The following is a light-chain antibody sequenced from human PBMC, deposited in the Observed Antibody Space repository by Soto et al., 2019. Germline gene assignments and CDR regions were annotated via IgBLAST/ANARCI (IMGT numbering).Light chain of an antibody. J-gene: IGLJ1*01. CDR1: SSDAGSYNR. V-gene: IGLV2-18*02. Sequence: QSALTRPPSVSGSPGQSVTISCTGTSSDAGSYNRVSWYQQPPGTAPKLMIYEVSNRPSGVPDRFSGSKSGNTASLTISGLQPEDEADYYCNSYTSSNTYVFGTGTRSPS. CDR2: EVS. CDR3: NSYTSSNTYV.